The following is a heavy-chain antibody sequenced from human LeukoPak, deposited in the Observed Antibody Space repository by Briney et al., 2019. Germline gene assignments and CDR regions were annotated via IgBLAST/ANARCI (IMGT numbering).Heavy chain of an antibody. CDR2: VSSIDGNT. Sequence: GGSLRLSCAASGFTFSSYWMHWVRQAPGKGLEWVSGVSSIDGNTFYADSVKGRFTISRDNSKNTLNLQMNSLRAEDTAVYHCARGHGPGSWLVDVWGKGTTVTVSS. CDR1: GFTFSSYW. CDR3: ARGHGPGSWLVDV. D-gene: IGHD3-10*01. J-gene: IGHJ6*04. V-gene: IGHV3-23*01.